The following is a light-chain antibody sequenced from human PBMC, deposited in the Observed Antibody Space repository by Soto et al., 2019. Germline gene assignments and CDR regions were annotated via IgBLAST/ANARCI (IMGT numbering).Light chain of an antibody. V-gene: IGKV3-20*01. CDR3: QQYGNSPWT. CDR1: QRFCSSN. J-gene: IGKJ1*01. CDR2: STS. Sequence: ESVLTQSPGTLSLSPGERGTLSFRAGQRFCSSNLSWYQQKPGQAPRLLIYSTSSRATGIPDRFSGSGSGTDFTLTISRLEPEDFAVYYCQQYGNSPWTFGQGTKVDIK.